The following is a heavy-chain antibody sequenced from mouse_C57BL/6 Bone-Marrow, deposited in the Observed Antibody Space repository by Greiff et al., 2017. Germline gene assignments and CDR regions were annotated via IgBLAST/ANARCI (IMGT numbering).Heavy chain of an antibody. CDR1: GYTFTSYW. CDR2: INPSSGYT. J-gene: IGHJ2*01. CDR3: ASGSLWGDY. D-gene: IGHD6-2*01. V-gene: IGHV1-7*01. Sequence: QVQLQQSGAELAKPGASVKLSCKASGYTFTSYWMHWVKQRPGQGLEWIGYINPSSGYTKDNQKFKDQATLTADKSSSTAYMQLSSLTYEDSAVYYCASGSLWGDYWGQGTTLTVAS.